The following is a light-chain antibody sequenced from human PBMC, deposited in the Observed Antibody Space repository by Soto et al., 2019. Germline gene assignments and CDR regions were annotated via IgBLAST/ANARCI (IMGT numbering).Light chain of an antibody. CDR3: SSYAGSNSYV. CDR1: SSDVGGYNY. V-gene: IGLV2-11*01. CDR2: EVS. Sequence: QSALTQPRSVSGSPGQSVTIPCTGTSSDVGGYNYVSWYQHHPGKAPKLMIYEVSKRPSGVPDRFSGSKSGNTASLTVSGLQAADEADYYCSSYAGSNSYVFGTGTKLTVL. J-gene: IGLJ1*01.